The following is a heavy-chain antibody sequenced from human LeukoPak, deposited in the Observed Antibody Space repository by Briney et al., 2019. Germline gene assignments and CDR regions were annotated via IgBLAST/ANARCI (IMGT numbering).Heavy chain of an antibody. Sequence: PGGSLRLSCAASGFTFSSYAMSWVRQAPGKGLEWVSAISGSGGSTYYADSVKGRFTISRDNSKNTLYLQMNSLRAEDTAVYHCAKDCVDLYGDYGCNWFDPWGQGTLVTVSS. D-gene: IGHD4-17*01. CDR3: AKDCVDLYGDYGCNWFDP. V-gene: IGHV3-23*01. CDR1: GFTFSSYA. CDR2: ISGSGGST. J-gene: IGHJ5*02.